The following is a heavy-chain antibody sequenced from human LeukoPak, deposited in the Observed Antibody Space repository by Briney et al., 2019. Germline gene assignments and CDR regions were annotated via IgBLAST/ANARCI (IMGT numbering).Heavy chain of an antibody. Sequence: ASVKVSCKASGYTFSSHDINWVRQATGQGLEWMGWMNPNSGNTGYAQKFQGRVIMTRDTSINTAYLEFYSLRSEDTAVYYCARGYSPTLRTTGNDYWGQGTLVTVSS. CDR3: ARGYSPTLRTTGNDY. J-gene: IGHJ4*02. V-gene: IGHV1-8*01. CDR2: MNPNSGNT. D-gene: IGHD1-1*01. CDR1: GYTFSSHD.